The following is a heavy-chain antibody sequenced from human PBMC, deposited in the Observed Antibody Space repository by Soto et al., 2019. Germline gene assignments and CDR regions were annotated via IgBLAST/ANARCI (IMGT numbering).Heavy chain of an antibody. Sequence: EEQLVESGGGLVQPGGSLRLSCAASGFTFSNHVMNWVRQAPGRGLEWVSSINRDYNTYYADSVRGRFTISRDNAKDSLYLQRNSLRADDTAVYYCVNGDSYGGQGNRVTVSS. CDR2: INRDYNT. CDR3: VNGDSY. D-gene: IGHD4-17*01. CDR1: GFTFSNHV. V-gene: IGHV3-48*01. J-gene: IGHJ4*02.